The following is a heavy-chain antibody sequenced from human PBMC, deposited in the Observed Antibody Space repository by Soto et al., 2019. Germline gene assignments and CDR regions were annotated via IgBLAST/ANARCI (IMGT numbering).Heavy chain of an antibody. J-gene: IGHJ6*02. V-gene: IGHV4-59*12. D-gene: IGHD2-21*01. CDR3: AASCVACGGFNYYGMDV. Sequence: PSETLSLTCTVTGGSINSYYWSWIRQPPGKGLEWIGYIYYSGSTNYNPSLKSRVTISVDRSKNQFSLKLSSVTAADTAVYYCAASCVACGGFNYYGMDVWGQGTTVPVSS. CDR2: IYYSGST. CDR1: GGSINSYY.